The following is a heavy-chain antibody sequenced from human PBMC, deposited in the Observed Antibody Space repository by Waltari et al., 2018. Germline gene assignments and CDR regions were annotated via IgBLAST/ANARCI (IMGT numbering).Heavy chain of an antibody. CDR3: ARRHDFFWFDP. J-gene: IGHJ5*02. V-gene: IGHV4-39*01. CDR2: IYYSGGT. CDR1: GGSITRTSYY. Sequence: QLQLQESGPGLVKPSETLSLTCTVSGGSITRTSYYWGWIRQPPGKGLEWIGSIYYSGGTYYNPSLKSRVTISIDTSKTQFSLKLSSVTAADTAVYYCARRHDFFWFDPWGQGTLVTVSS. D-gene: IGHD2-21*02.